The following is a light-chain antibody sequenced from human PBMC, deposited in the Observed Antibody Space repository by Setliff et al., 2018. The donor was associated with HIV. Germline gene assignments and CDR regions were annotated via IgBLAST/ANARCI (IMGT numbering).Light chain of an antibody. J-gene: IGLJ1*01. CDR2: EVS. CDR3: SSYTNSVPRV. Sequence: QSALTQPASVSGSPGQSITISCTGTSSDVGGYNYVSWYQQYPGKAPKLMIYEVSNRPSGVSNRFSGSKSGNTATLTISGLQAEDGADYYCSSYTNSVPRVFGTGTKVTVL. CDR1: SSDVGGYNY. V-gene: IGLV2-14*01.